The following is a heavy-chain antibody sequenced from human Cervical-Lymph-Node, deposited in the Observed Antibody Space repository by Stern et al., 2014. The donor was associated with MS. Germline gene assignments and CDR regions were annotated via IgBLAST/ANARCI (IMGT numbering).Heavy chain of an antibody. CDR2: INPSGDGT. J-gene: IGHJ4*02. CDR3: TRPLAGTTLLFDY. CDR1: GYTFTSYY. V-gene: IGHV1-46*03. Sequence: VQLVQSGAEVTKPGASVKVSCKASGYTFTSYYMHRVRQAPGQGLEWMGIINPSGDGTTYAQKFQGRLTMTRDTSTSTVYMELSSLRSEDTAVYYCTRPLAGTTLLFDYWGQGTLVTVSS. D-gene: IGHD1-1*01.